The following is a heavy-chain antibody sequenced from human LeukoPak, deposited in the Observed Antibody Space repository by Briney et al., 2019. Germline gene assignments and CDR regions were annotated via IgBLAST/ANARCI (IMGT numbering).Heavy chain of an antibody. D-gene: IGHD3-9*01. CDR1: GGSISSSSYY. Sequence: SETLSLTCTVSGGSISSSSYYWGWIRQPPGKGLEWIGSMYYRGSTYYNLSLKSRVTISVDTSKNQFSLKLSSVTAADTAVYYCARLTYYDLLTGPIISKIDYWGQGTLVTVSS. CDR2: MYYRGST. CDR3: ARLTYYDLLTGPIISKIDY. V-gene: IGHV4-39*07. J-gene: IGHJ4*02.